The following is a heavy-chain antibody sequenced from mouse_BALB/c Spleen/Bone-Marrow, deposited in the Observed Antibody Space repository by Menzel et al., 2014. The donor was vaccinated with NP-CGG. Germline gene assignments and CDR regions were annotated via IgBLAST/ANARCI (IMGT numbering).Heavy chain of an antibody. J-gene: IGHJ4*01. CDR2: IYPGNSDI. CDR3: TIYRFDGDAMDY. Sequence: EVQLQQSGTVLARPGASVKMSCKASGYSFTSYWMHWVKQRPGQGLEWIGAIYPGNSDISYNQKFKGKAKLTAVTSASTAYMELSSLTNEDSAVYYCTIYRFDGDAMDYWGQGTSVTVSS. V-gene: IGHV1-5*01. CDR1: GYSFTSYW. D-gene: IGHD2-14*01.